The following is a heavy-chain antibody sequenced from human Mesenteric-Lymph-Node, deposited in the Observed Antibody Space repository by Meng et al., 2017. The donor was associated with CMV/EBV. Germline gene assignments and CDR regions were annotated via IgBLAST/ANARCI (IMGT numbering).Heavy chain of an antibody. CDR1: CFTTNS. D-gene: IGHD3-16*01. V-gene: IGHV4-34*01. CDR3: ARGLSRPSLRQRGRWFDP. J-gene: IGHJ5*02. CDR2: SNHSGST. Sequence: CFTTNSWNMIRQPPGKGLELMAESNHSGSTDNNPYLKRRVTISRDTTEKQFFLKLRSVTAAETAVYYCARGLSRPSLRQRGRWFDPWGQGTLVPFSS.